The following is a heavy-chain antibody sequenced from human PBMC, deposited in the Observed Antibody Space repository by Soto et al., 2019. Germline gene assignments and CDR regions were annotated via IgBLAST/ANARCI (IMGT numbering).Heavy chain of an antibody. CDR3: TTNYYDSSGYDNWFDP. D-gene: IGHD3-22*01. Sequence: EVQLVESGGGLVKPGRSLRLSCTASGFTFGDYAMSWFRQAPGKGLEWVGFIRSKAYGGTTQYAASVKGRFTISRDDSKRXAYLQMNSLKTEDTAVYYCTTNYYDSSGYDNWFDPWGQGTLVTVSS. J-gene: IGHJ5*02. CDR1: GFTFGDYA. V-gene: IGHV3-49*05. CDR2: IRSKAYGGTT.